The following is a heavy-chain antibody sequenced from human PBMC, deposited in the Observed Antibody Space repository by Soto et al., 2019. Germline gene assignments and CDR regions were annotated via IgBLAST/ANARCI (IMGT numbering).Heavy chain of an antibody. CDR3: ARHVGYCSGGSCYGWFDP. CDR2: IYFSGST. J-gene: IGHJ5*02. V-gene: IGHV4-39*01. CDR1: GGSISSHSHY. Sequence: SETLSLTCSVSGGSISSHSHYWGWIRQPPGKGLEWIGSIYFSGSTYYNPSLKSRVTMSVDTSKNQFSLKLSSVTAADTAVYYCARHVGYCSGGSCYGWFDPWGQGTLVTVSS. D-gene: IGHD2-15*01.